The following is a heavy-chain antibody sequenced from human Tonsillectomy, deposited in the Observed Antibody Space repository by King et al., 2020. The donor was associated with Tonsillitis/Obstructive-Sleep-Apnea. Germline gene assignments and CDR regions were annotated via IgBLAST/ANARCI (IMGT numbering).Heavy chain of an antibody. CDR2: INHSGST. CDR1: GGSFSGYY. D-gene: IGHD2-21*01. CDR3: ARVVSGENEYFDY. V-gene: IGHV4-34*01. Sequence: VQLQQWGAGLLKPSETLSLTCAVYGGSFSGYYWSWIRQPPGKGLEWIGEINHSGSTNYNPSLKSRVTISEDTSKNQFSLKLSSVPAADTAVYYCARVVSGENEYFDYWGQGTLVTVSS. J-gene: IGHJ4*02.